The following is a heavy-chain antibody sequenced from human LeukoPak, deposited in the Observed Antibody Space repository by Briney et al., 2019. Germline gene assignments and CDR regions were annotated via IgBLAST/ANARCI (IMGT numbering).Heavy chain of an antibody. D-gene: IGHD5-24*01. Sequence: ASVKVSCKASGGTFSSYAISWVRQAPGQGLEWMGGIIPIFGTANYAQKFQGRVTITADESTSTVYMWLSSLRSEDTAVYYCARIRDGYNDAYDVWGQGTMVTVSS. CDR3: ARIRDGYNDAYDV. CDR1: GGTFSSYA. CDR2: IIPIFGTA. J-gene: IGHJ3*01. V-gene: IGHV1-69*13.